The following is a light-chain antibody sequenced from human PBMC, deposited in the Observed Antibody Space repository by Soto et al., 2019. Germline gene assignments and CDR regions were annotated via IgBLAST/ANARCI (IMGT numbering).Light chain of an antibody. V-gene: IGKV1-6*02. J-gene: IGKJ1*01. CDR2: AAS. Sequence: IQMTQSPSSLSVSITDRVTITCRASQDIGNDLGWYQQRPGEAPKLLLYAASTLRSGVPSRFSGSGSGTQFALTINSLQPEDSATYLCLQDHNYPWTFGQGTKV. CDR3: LQDHNYPWT. CDR1: QDIGND.